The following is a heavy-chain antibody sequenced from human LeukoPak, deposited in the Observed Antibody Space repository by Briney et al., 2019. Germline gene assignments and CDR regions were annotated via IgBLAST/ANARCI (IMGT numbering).Heavy chain of an antibody. J-gene: IGHJ4*02. D-gene: IGHD3-16*01. CDR2: IYTSGST. CDR1: GGSISGGSYY. V-gene: IGHV4-61*02. CDR3: ARARGGFMITFGGANYFDY. Sequence: NPSETLSLTCTVSGGSISGGSYYWSWIRQPAGKGLEWIGRIYTSGSTNYNPSLKSRVTISVDTSKNQFSLKLSSVTAADTAVYYCARARGGFMITFGGANYFDYWGQGTLVTVSS.